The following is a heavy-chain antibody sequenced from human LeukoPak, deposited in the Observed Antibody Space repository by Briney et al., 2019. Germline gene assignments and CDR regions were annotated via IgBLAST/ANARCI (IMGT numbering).Heavy chain of an antibody. Sequence: GGSLRLSCAASGFSVSNYYMYWVRQAPGKGLEWVAVIWYDGSNKYYADSVKGRFTISRDNSKNTLYLQMNSLRAEDTAVYYCARGQDIVVEPAAETYFDYWGQGTLVTVSS. D-gene: IGHD2-2*01. CDR1: GFSVSNYY. CDR3: ARGQDIVVEPAAETYFDY. V-gene: IGHV3-33*08. J-gene: IGHJ4*02. CDR2: IWYDGSNK.